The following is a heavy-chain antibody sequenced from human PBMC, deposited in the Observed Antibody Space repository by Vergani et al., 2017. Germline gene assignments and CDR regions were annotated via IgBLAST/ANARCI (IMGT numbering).Heavy chain of an antibody. CDR3: ARDLRLLYNRFDP. V-gene: IGHV3-33*01. Sequence: VQLEESGGGVVQPGRSLRLSCAASGFTFNQYGMHWVRQAPGKGLEWVAVTWYDGNNKQYADSVKGRFTISRDNSKSTMYLQMNSLRDEDTGVYYCARDLRLLYNRFDPWGQGTLVTVSS. CDR1: GFTFNQYG. CDR2: TWYDGNNK. D-gene: IGHD1-14*01. J-gene: IGHJ5*02.